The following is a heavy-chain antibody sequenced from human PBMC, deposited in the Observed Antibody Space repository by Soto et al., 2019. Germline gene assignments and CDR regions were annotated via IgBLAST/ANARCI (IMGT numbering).Heavy chain of an antibody. CDR2: ISAYNGNT. V-gene: IGHV1-18*01. D-gene: IGHD2-15*01. CDR3: ARVYLGYCSGGSCRVFDY. CDR1: GSTFTSYG. J-gene: IGHJ4*02. Sequence: ASVKVSCKASGSTFTSYGISWVRQAPGQGLEWMGWISAYNGNTNYAQKLQGRVTMTTDTSTSTAYMELRSLRSDDTAVYYCARVYLGYCSGGSCRVFDYWGQGTLVTVSS.